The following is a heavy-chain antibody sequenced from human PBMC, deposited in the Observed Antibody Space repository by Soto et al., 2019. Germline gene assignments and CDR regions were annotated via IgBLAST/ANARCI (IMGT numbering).Heavy chain of an antibody. CDR2: INPNSGGT. V-gene: IGHV1-2*02. J-gene: IGHJ4*02. D-gene: IGHD3-10*01. CDR3: ARDTDYYGSGSSPDY. CDR1: GYTFTGSY. Sequence: ASVKVSCKASGYTFTGSYMHWVRQAPGQGLEWMGWINPNSGGTNYAQKFQGRVTMTRDTSISTAYMELSRLRSDDTAVYYCARDTDYYGSGSSPDYWGQGTLVTVSS.